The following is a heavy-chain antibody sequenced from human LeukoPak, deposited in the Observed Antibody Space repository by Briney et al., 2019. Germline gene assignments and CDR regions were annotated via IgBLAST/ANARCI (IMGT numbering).Heavy chain of an antibody. CDR1: GYTFADYY. D-gene: IGHD3-9*01. Sequence: ASVKVSCMTSGYTFADYYIHWVRQAPGQGLEWMGWIYPKSGGTNSAQKFQGRVTMTRDTSISTAYMELSRLRFDDTAVYYCARVSTSGYRDWLDPWGQGTLVTVSS. J-gene: IGHJ5*02. CDR3: ARVSTSGYRDWLDP. CDR2: IYPKSGGT. V-gene: IGHV1-2*02.